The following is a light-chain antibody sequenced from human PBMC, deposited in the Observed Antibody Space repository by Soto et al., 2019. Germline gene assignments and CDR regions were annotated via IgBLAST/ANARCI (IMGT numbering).Light chain of an antibody. Sequence: QSALTQPPSASGSPGQSVTISCTGTSSDVGGYDFVSWYQQHPGKAPRIMMYEVTKRLSGVPDRFSGSKSGNTASLTISGLQAEDEADYYCISYSGTNTMIFGGGTKLTVL. J-gene: IGLJ2*01. CDR1: SSDVGGYDF. CDR3: ISYSGTNTMI. V-gene: IGLV2-8*01. CDR2: EVT.